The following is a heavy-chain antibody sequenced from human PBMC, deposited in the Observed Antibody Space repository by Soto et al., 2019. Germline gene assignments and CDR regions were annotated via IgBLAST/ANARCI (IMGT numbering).Heavy chain of an antibody. CDR3: ARGRTDVSMMVVVFIAESQYFEY. D-gene: IGHD3-22*01. CDR2: ISQSGAT. Sequence: PSETLSLTCAVHGGSFGDYKWSWIRQPPGKGLEWIGGISQSGATNYNPSFKSRVTISRDTSKNQFSLRLGSVTAADTAVYFCARGRTDVSMMVVVFIAESQYFEYWGQGTQVTVSS. CDR1: GGSFGDYK. J-gene: IGHJ4*02. V-gene: IGHV4-34*01.